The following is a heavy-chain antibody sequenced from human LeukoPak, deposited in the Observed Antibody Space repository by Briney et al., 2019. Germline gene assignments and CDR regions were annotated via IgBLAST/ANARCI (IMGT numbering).Heavy chain of an antibody. CDR1: GDSISSYY. V-gene: IGHV4-59*08. CDR2: IYYSGST. CDR3: ARHGAAAGRIDY. J-gene: IGHJ4*02. Sequence: SETLSLTCTVSGDSISSYYWSWIRQPPGKGLKWIGYIYYSGSTNYNPSLKSRVTISVDTSKNQFSLKLSSVTAADTAVYYCARHGAAAGRIDYWGQGTLVTVSS. D-gene: IGHD6-13*01.